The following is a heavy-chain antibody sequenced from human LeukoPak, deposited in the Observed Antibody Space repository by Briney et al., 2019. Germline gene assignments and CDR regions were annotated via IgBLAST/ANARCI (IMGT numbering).Heavy chain of an antibody. CDR3: ARLLNDRHFDY. CDR1: GYSFTSYW. V-gene: IGHV5-51*01. CDR2: IYPGDSDT. Sequence: GESLKISCRGSGYSFTSYWIGWVCQMPGKGLEWMGIIYPGDSDTRYSPSFQGQVTFSADKSISTAYLQWSSLKASDTAMYYCARLLNDRHFDYWGQGNLVTVSS. D-gene: IGHD1-1*01. J-gene: IGHJ4*02.